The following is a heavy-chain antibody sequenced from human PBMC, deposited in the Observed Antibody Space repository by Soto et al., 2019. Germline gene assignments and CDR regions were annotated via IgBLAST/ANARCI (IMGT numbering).Heavy chain of an antibody. CDR3: AGNQRDGYKRYFEF. D-gene: IGHD3-9*01. CDR2: ISFSGAT. Sequence: KTSETLSLTCTVSGVSITSYFWSWIRQNPGKGLDWIGSISFSGATYSNPSLKRRAAPSVETSENLLSMSLNSGTSAEAAVYFGAGNQRDGYKRYFEFWGQGTQVTVSS. CDR1: GVSITSYF. J-gene: IGHJ4*02. V-gene: IGHV4-59*01.